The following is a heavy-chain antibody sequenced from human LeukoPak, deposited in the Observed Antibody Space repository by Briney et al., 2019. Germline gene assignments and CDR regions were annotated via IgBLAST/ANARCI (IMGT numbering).Heavy chain of an antibody. J-gene: IGHJ3*02. CDR3: AKDNRFNMMGFDAFDM. CDR2: IIGSGGGT. CDR1: GFSFSNYA. D-gene: IGHD3-22*01. V-gene: IGHV3-23*01. Sequence: GGSLRLSCAASGFSFSNYAMSWVRQAPGKGLEWVSAIIGSGGGTYYADSVKGRFTISRDNSRNTLFLQINSLRAEDTAVYYCAKDNRFNMMGFDAFDMWGRGTMVTVSS.